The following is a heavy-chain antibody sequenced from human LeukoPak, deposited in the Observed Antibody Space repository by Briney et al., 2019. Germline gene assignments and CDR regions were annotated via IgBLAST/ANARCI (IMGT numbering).Heavy chain of an antibody. CDR1: GFTFSTYS. CDR2: ISSTSSYI. CDR3: VRRGPATGGNFDY. J-gene: IGHJ4*02. Sequence: GGSLRLSRAASGFTFSTYSMNWVRQAPGKGLEWVSSISSTSSYIYYADSLKGRFTISRDNSKNSLYLQMNSLRAEDTAVYYCVRRGPATGGNFDYWGQGTLVTVSS. D-gene: IGHD3-16*01. V-gene: IGHV3-21*01.